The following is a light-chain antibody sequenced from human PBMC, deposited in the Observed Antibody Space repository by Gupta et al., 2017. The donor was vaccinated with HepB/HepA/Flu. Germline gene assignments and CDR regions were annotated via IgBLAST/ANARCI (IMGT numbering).Light chain of an antibody. CDR2: QVS. V-gene: IGKV2-30*01. CDR1: QRLVFSDGNPF. CDR3: VQGTHRPT. Sequence: DVVLTSSPIPLPVTLGQPASISCRSSQRLVFSDGNPFLHWFQQRPGQSPRRLFYQVSKRYSGVPERFSGSGSGNDFTMRSRRVEAEDVAIYYWVQGTHRPTFGGGTKVEIK. J-gene: IGKJ4*01.